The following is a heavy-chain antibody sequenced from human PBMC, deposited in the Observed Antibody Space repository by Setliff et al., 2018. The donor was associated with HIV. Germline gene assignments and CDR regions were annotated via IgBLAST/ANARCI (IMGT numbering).Heavy chain of an antibody. J-gene: IGHJ3*02. V-gene: IGHV1-69*06. Sequence: GASVKVSCKASGGSFNILGFTWVRQAPGQGLEWVGGIIPAVDAPIYAQRFQGRVVITADKSTGTAYMQLSSLKFEDTAVYYCATRPPGVHGFSIWGQGTMVTV. CDR2: IIPAVDAP. D-gene: IGHD3-10*01. CDR1: GGSFNILG. CDR3: ATRPPGVHGFSI.